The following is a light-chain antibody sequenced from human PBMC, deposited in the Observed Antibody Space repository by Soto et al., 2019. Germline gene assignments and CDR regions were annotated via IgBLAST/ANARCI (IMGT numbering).Light chain of an antibody. CDR1: SSDVGGYNY. CDR3: SSYTSGSTDV. Sequence: QSALTQPASVSGSPGQSITISCTGTSSDVGGYNYVSWYQQHPGKAPKLMIYDVSNRPSRVSNRFSDCKSGNKASLTISGLQAEEEADYYCSSYTSGSTDVFGTGTTLTV. V-gene: IGLV2-14*01. CDR2: DVS. J-gene: IGLJ1*01.